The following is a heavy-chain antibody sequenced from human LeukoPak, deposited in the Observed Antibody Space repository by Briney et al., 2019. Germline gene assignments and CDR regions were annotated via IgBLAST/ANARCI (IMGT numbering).Heavy chain of an antibody. CDR2: ISCSDGST. Sequence: GRSLRLSCAASGFTFSIYAMSWVRQAAGKGLEWVSTISCSDGSTYYADSVKGRFTISRDNSKNTLYLQMNSLRAEDTAVYYCAKGGMVAATHCDYWGQGTLVTVSS. CDR1: GFTFSIYA. V-gene: IGHV3-23*01. CDR3: AKGGMVAATHCDY. J-gene: IGHJ4*02. D-gene: IGHD2-15*01.